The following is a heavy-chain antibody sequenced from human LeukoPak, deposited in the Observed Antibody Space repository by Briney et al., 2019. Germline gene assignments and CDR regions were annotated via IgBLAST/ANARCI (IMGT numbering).Heavy chain of an antibody. J-gene: IGHJ4*02. V-gene: IGHV3-7*01. D-gene: IGHD3-9*01. CDR1: GFTFSTYW. CDR2: INQDGSQK. CDR3: AREHQLRYFAWTPLTPFDQ. Sequence: GGSLRLSCAASGFTFSTYWMSWVRQAPGKGLEWVANINQDGSQKYYVDSVKGRFTISRDNAKNLLYLQMNSLRAEDTAVFYCAREHQLRYFAWTPLTPFDQWGQGTLVTVSS.